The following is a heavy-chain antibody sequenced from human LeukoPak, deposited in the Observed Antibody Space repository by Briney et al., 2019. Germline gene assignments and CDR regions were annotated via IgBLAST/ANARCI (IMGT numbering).Heavy chain of an antibody. Sequence: ASVKVSCKASGYTFTSYYMHWVRQAPGQGLEWMGIINPSGGSTSYAQKFQGRVTMAEDTSTDTAYMELSSLRSEDTAVYYCATEGVAELRGDRGYYFDYWGQGTLVTVSS. CDR3: ATEGVAELRGDRGYYFDY. D-gene: IGHD1-26*01. CDR2: INPSGGST. CDR1: GYTFTSYY. J-gene: IGHJ4*02. V-gene: IGHV1-46*01.